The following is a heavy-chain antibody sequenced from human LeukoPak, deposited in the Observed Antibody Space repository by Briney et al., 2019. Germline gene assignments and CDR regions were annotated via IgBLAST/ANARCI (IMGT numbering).Heavy chain of an antibody. CDR2: MYYTGST. V-gene: IGHV4-59*08. Sequence: PSETLSLTCTVSDDSISDYHWSWIRQPPGKGLEWIGYMYYTGSTNYNPSLKSRVSISVDTSKRQFSLKLRSVTAADTAVYYCARHLYCGGDCYSGRNHYYGLDVWGQGTTVTVSS. CDR3: ARHLYCGGDCYSGRNHYYGLDV. J-gene: IGHJ6*02. D-gene: IGHD2-21*02. CDR1: DDSISDYH.